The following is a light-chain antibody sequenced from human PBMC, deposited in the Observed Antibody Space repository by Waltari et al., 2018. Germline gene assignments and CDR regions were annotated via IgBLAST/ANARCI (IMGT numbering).Light chain of an antibody. Sequence: SYDLTQPLSVSVALGQTARLTCGGNNIGNRILHWYQQRPGQAPVLVIYRDSNRPTGIPERFSGSNSGNRATLTISRAQAGDEADYYCQLWDSSTVVFGGGTRLTVL. CDR3: QLWDSSTVV. J-gene: IGLJ2*01. CDR1: NIGNRI. CDR2: RDS. V-gene: IGLV3-9*01.